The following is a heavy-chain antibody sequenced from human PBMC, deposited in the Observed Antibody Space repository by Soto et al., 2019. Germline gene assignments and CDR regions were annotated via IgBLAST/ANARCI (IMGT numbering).Heavy chain of an antibody. CDR1: GGSIVSSSAY. Sequence: LETLSLTCTVSGGSIVSSSAYWVWIRQPPGKGLEWVGSIYYLGNTYYNPSLGGRVSISVDPTKNQFSLKLNSVTAADTAFFYCAGVFPYVSSGYHLKYLGQGTLVPVSP. CDR3: AGVFPYVSSGYHLKY. CDR2: IYYLGNT. D-gene: IGHD3-22*01. J-gene: IGHJ4*02. V-gene: IGHV4-39*01.